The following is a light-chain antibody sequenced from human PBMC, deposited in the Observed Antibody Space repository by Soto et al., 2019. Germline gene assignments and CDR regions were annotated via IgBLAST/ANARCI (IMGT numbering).Light chain of an antibody. CDR2: YDD. J-gene: IGLJ2*01. Sequence: QSVLTQPPSVSEAPRQRVTISCSGSWSNIGNNAVSWFQQLPGKAPKLLIYYDDLLASGVSDRFSGSKSGTSASLAISGLQSEDEADDYCAVWDDSLNGRIFGGGTKLTVL. CDR1: WSNIGNNA. CDR3: AVWDDSLNGRI. V-gene: IGLV1-36*01.